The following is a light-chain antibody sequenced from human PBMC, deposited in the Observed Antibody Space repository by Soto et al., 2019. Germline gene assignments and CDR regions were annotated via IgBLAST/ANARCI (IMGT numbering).Light chain of an antibody. CDR2: EVS. V-gene: IGLV2-14*01. CDR3: RSYTSSSIVV. CDR1: SSDVGGYNY. J-gene: IGLJ2*01. Sequence: QSALTQPASVSGSPGQSLTISCTGTSSDVGGYNYVSWYQQHPGKAPKLMIYEVSNRPSGVSNRFSGSKSGNTASLTISGLPAEDEADYYCRSYTSSSIVVFGGGTKLTVL.